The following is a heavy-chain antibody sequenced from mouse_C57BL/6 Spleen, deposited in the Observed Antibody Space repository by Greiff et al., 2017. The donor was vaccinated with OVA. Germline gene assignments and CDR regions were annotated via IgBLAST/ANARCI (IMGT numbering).Heavy chain of an antibody. D-gene: IGHD1-1*02. V-gene: IGHV1-55*01. CDR2: IYPGSGST. Sequence: VQLQQSGAELVKPGASVKMSCKASGYTFTSYWITWVKQRPGQGLEWIGDIYPGSGSTNYNEKFKDKATLTVDKSSSTAYMQLSSLTSEDSAVYYCAREGGNYAMDYWGQGTSVTVSS. CDR1: GYTFTSYW. CDR3: AREGGNYAMDY. J-gene: IGHJ4*01.